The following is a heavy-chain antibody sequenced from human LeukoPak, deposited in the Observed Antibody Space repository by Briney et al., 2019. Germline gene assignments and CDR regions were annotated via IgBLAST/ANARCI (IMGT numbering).Heavy chain of an antibody. V-gene: IGHV3-23*01. CDR2: ISGSGGST. CDR3: AKGDSSGYYYYYGMDV. J-gene: IGHJ6*02. D-gene: IGHD3-22*01. Sequence: GGSLRLSCAASGFTFSNYGMNWVRQAPGKGLEWVSAISGSGGSTYYADSVKGRFTISRDNSKNTLYLQMNSLRAEDTAVYYCAKGDSSGYYYYYGMDVWGQGTTVTVSS. CDR1: GFTFSNYG.